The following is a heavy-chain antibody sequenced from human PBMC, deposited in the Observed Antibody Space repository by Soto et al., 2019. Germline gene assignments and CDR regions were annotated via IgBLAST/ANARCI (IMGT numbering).Heavy chain of an antibody. Sequence: QAQLVQSGAEVKKPGASVKVSCEASGYTFTSYYMHWVRQAPGQGLEWMGWINPNSGDTKDAQKFRGRVTMTRDTSITTAYMEVKMRTYDDTAVYYCARQLAYCGGDCFTDPVDYWGQGTLVTVSS. CDR1: GYTFTSYY. CDR3: ARQLAYCGGDCFTDPVDY. D-gene: IGHD2-21*02. V-gene: IGHV1-2*02. CDR2: INPNSGDT. J-gene: IGHJ4*02.